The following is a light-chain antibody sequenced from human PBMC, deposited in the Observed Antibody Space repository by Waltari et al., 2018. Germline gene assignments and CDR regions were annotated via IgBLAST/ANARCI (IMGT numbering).Light chain of an antibody. CDR1: QIVSSY. J-gene: IGKJ5*01. CDR3: QQRSNWIT. Sequence: ELVLTQSPATLSLSPGERATPSCRASQIVSSYLAWYQQIAAQAPRLRLHDTSIRATGIPARFSGSGSGTDFTLTISSLEPEDFAVYYCQQRSNWITFGQGTRLEIK. V-gene: IGKV3-11*01. CDR2: DTS.